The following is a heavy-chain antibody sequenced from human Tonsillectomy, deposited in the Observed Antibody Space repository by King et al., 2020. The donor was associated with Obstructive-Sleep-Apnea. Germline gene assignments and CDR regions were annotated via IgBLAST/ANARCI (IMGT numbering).Heavy chain of an antibody. CDR3: AQDYLSGTYYFGY. CDR2: ISYDGSNK. J-gene: IGHJ4*02. CDR1: GFTFSSYG. Sequence: VQLVESGGGVVQPGRSLRLSCAASGFTFSSYGMHWVRQAPGKGLEWVAVISYDGSNKYYADSVRGRFTISRDNSKNTLYLQMNSLRAEDTAVYYCAQDYLSGTYYFGYWGQGTLVTVSS. V-gene: IGHV3-30*18.